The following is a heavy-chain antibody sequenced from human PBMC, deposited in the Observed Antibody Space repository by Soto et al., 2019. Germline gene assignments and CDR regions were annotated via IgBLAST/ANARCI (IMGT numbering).Heavy chain of an antibody. CDR2: MNPNSGNT. V-gene: IGHV1-8*01. J-gene: IGHJ3*02. Sequence: VASVKVSCKASGYTFTSYDINWVRQATGQGLEWMGWMNPNSGNTGYAQKFQGRVTMTRNTSISTAYMELSSLRSEDTAVYYCATQLYYDSSGYYYDAFDIWGQGTMVTVSS. CDR3: ATQLYYDSSGYYYDAFDI. D-gene: IGHD3-22*01. CDR1: GYTFTSYD.